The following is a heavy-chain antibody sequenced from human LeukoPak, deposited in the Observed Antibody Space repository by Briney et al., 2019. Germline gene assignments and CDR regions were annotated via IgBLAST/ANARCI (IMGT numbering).Heavy chain of an antibody. V-gene: IGHV5-51*01. CDR3: ARQRGYRKTKDAFDV. CDR1: GYSFTSYW. D-gene: IGHD2-2*03. CDR2: IYPGDSDT. J-gene: IGHJ3*01. Sequence: KVGESLKISCKGSGYSFTSYWIGWVRQMPGKGLEWMGIIYPGDSDTRYSPSFQGQVTISADKSTNTAYLQWSSLKASDTGMYYCARQRGYRKTKDAFDVWGQGTMVTVSS.